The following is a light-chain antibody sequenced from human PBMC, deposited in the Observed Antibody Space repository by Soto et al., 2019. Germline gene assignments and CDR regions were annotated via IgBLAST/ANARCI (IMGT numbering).Light chain of an antibody. CDR1: QTISSW. V-gene: IGKV1-39*01. Sequence: DMQMTHSPSTLSGSVGDTFTITCRASQTISSWLAWYQQKPGKAPNLLIYAASTLQSGVPSRFSGSGYGTDFNLTISSLQTEDFATYFCQHGYSTPLTFGGGTKVDIK. J-gene: IGKJ4*01. CDR2: AAS. CDR3: QHGYSTPLT.